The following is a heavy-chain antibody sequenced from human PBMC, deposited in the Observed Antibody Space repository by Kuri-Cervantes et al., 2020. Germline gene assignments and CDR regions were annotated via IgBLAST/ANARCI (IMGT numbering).Heavy chain of an antibody. CDR3: ARDPTHSSGWGLSLYYYYYGMDV. D-gene: IGHD6-19*01. J-gene: IGHJ6*02. CDR1: GFTFSNYG. V-gene: IGHV3-33*01. CDR2: IWYGGSNK. Sequence: GGSLRLSCAASGFTFSNYGMHWVRQAPGKGLEWVAVIWYGGSNKNYADSVKGRFTISRDNSKNTLSLQMNSLRVEDTAVYYCARDPTHSSGWGLSLYYYYYGMDVWGQGTTVTVSS.